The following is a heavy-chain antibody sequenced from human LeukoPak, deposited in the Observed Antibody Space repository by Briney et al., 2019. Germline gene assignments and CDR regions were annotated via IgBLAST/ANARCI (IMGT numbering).Heavy chain of an antibody. CDR3: ARVPYSGYDWGYYFDY. CDR2: IYSGGST. D-gene: IGHD5-12*01. J-gene: IGHJ4*02. V-gene: IGHV3-53*01. CDR1: GFTFTDYW. Sequence: GGSLRLSCAASGFTFTDYWMSWVRQAPGKGLEWVSVIYSGGSTYYADSVKGRFTISRDNSKNTLYLQMNSLRAEDTAVYYCARVPYSGYDWGYYFDYWGQGTLVTVSS.